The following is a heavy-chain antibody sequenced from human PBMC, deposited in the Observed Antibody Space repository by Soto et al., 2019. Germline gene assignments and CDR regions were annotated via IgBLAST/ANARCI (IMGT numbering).Heavy chain of an antibody. CDR2: INPSGGST. J-gene: IGHJ4*02. CDR1: GYTFTSYY. Sequence: ASVKVSCKASGYTFTSYYMHWVRQAPGQGLEWMGIINPSGGSTSYAQKFQGRVTMTRDTSTSTVYMELSSLRSEDTAVYYCARAGIVGVMEGYYFDYWGQGTLVTVSS. V-gene: IGHV1-46*01. CDR3: ARAGIVGVMEGYYFDY. D-gene: IGHD3-22*01.